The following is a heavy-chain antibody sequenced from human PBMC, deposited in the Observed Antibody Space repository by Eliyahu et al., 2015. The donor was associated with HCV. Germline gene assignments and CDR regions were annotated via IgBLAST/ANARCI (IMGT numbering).Heavy chain of an antibody. CDR2: ISSSSSTI. J-gene: IGHJ6*02. D-gene: IGHD3-10*01. CDR1: GFTFSSYS. CDR3: AREIRANYGMDV. V-gene: IGHV3-48*02. Sequence: EVQLVESGGGLVQPGGSLRLSCAAXGFTFSSYSMNWVRQAPGKGLEWVSYISSSSSTIYYADSVKGRFTISRDNAKNSLYLQMNSLRDEDTAVYYCAREIRANYGMDVWGQGTTVTVSS.